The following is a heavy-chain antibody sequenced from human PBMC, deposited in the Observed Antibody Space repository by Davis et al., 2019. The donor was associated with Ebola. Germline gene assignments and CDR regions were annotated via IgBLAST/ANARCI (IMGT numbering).Heavy chain of an antibody. D-gene: IGHD4-17*01. Sequence: GSLRLSCTVSGGSVSSGGHYWSWIRQPPGKGLEWIGYIYYSGSTNYNPSLKSRVTISVDTSKNQFSLKLSSVTAADTAVYYCARVSGIDYGVDYWGQGTLVTVSS. V-gene: IGHV4-61*08. CDR3: ARVSGIDYGVDY. CDR1: GGSVSSGGHY. CDR2: IYYSGST. J-gene: IGHJ4*02.